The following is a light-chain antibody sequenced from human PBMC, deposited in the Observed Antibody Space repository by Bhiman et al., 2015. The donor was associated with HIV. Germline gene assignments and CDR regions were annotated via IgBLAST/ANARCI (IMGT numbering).Light chain of an antibody. Sequence: SYVLTQPPSVSVAPGKTARITCGGSNIGSKSVHWYQQKPGQAPVLVIYKDSERPSGIPERFSGSSSGTTVTLTISGVQAEDEADYYCQSAGSSASYEVFGGGTKLTVL. CDR3: QSAGSSASYEV. CDR2: KDS. CDR1: IGSKS. V-gene: IGLV3-25*03. J-gene: IGLJ2*01.